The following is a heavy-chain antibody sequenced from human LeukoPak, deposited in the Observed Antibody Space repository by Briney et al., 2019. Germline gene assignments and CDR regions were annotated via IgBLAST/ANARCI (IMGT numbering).Heavy chain of an antibody. CDR3: ARDPGGGGYQLLSDAFDI. CDR1: GYTFTGYY. Sequence: GASVKVSFKASGYTFTGYYMHWVRQAPGQGLEWVGWINPKSGGTNYAQKFQGRVTMTRDTSISTAFMELSRMRSDDTAVYYFARDPGGGGYQLLSDAFDIWGQGTMVTVSS. V-gene: IGHV1-2*02. D-gene: IGHD2-2*01. CDR2: INPKSGGT. J-gene: IGHJ3*02.